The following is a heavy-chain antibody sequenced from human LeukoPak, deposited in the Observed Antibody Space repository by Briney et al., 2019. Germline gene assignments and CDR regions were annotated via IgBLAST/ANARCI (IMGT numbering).Heavy chain of an antibody. CDR1: GASISGYY. CDR2: IYYSGST. CDR3: AREPVYYDSSGYYYEQDDAFDI. Sequence: SETLSLTCTVSGASISGYYWSWIRQPPGKGLEWIGYIYYSGSTNYNPSLKSRVTISVDTSKNQFSLKLTSVTAADTAVYYCAREPVYYDSSGYYYEQDDAFDIWGQGTMVTVSS. J-gene: IGHJ3*02. V-gene: IGHV4-59*01. D-gene: IGHD3-22*01.